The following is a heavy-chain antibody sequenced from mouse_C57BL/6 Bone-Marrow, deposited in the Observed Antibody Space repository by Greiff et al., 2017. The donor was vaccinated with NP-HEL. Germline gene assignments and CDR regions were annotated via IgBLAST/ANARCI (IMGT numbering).Heavy chain of an antibody. CDR2: ISSGGSYT. CDR3: AGRGYDYDY. J-gene: IGHJ2*01. D-gene: IGHD2-4*01. Sequence: EVQGVESGGDLVKPGGSLKLSCAASGFTFSSYGMSWVRQTPDKRLEWVATISSGGSYTYYPDSVKGRFTISRDNAKNTLYLQMSSRKSEDTAMYYCAGRGYDYDYWGQGTTLTVSS. V-gene: IGHV5-6*01. CDR1: GFTFSSYG.